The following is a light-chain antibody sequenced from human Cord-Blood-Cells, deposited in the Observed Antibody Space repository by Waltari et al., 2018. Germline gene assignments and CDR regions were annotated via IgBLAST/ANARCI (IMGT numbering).Light chain of an antibody. J-gene: IGLJ1*01. CDR1: SSDVGGYNY. V-gene: IGLV2-14*01. CDR2: DVS. Sequence: QSALTQPASVSGSPGQSITISCTGTSSDVGGYNYVSWYQQHPGKAPKLMIYDVSNRPSGVSNRFSGSKSGNTASLTISGLQAKDEAYYYCSSYTSSSTYVFGTGTKVTVL. CDR3: SSYTSSSTYV.